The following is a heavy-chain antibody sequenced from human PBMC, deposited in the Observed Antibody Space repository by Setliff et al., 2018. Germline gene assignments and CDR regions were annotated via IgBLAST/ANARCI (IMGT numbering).Heavy chain of an antibody. J-gene: IGHJ6*03. Sequence: SETLSLTCTVSGGSISNSTFYWGWIRQPPGKGLEWIGSINYYGSIFDDGTTYSTYYNPSLKSRATISIDTSKSQFSLKLSSMTAADTALYYCARAKFRGVYFYYMDVWGKGATVTVSS. CDR3: ARAKFRGVYFYYMDV. CDR1: GGSISNSTFY. CDR2: INYYGSIFDDGTTYST. V-gene: IGHV4-39*07. D-gene: IGHD3-10*01.